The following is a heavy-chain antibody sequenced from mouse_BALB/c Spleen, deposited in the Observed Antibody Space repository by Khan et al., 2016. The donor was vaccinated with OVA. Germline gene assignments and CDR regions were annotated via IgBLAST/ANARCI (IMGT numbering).Heavy chain of an antibody. V-gene: IGHV1S56*01. Sequence: VQLQESGPELVKPGASVRISCKASGYTFRSYYIHWVKQRPGQGLEWIGWIYPGNVNTKYNEKFKGKATLTADKSSSTAYMQLSSLTSEDSAVDFCARWGGKYPSYAMDYWGQGTSVTVSS. J-gene: IGHJ4*01. CDR2: IYPGNVNT. CDR1: GYTFRSYY. CDR3: ARWGGKYPSYAMDY. D-gene: IGHD2-1*01.